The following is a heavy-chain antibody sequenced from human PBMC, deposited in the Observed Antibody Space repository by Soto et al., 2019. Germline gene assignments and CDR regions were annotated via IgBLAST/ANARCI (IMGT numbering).Heavy chain of an antibody. CDR3: ARGTTLAIFDYGMDV. CDR1: GFTFTSYA. J-gene: IGHJ6*02. CDR2: ISNDGSNY. D-gene: IGHD3-3*01. V-gene: IGHV3-30-3*01. Sequence: QVQLVESGGGVVQPGRSLRLSCAASGFTFTSYAMHWVRQAPGKGLEWVAVISNDGSNYYDADSVRGRFTISRDNTKNTLFLQMRSLRGEDSGVYYCARGTTLAIFDYGMDVWGQGTTVTFSS.